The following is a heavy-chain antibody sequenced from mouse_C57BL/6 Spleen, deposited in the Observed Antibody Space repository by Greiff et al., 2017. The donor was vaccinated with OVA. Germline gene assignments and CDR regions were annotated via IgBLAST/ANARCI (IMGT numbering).Heavy chain of an antibody. CDR2: ISSGSSTI. CDR3: ARGDSNYVGFAY. V-gene: IGHV5-17*01. J-gene: IGHJ3*01. Sequence: EVQLVESGGGLVKPGGSLKLSCAASGFTFSDYGMHWVRQAPEKGLEWVAYISSGSSTIYYADTVKGRFTISRDNAKNTLFLQMTSLRSEDTAMYYCARGDSNYVGFAYWGQGTLVTVSA. CDR1: GFTFSDYG. D-gene: IGHD2-5*01.